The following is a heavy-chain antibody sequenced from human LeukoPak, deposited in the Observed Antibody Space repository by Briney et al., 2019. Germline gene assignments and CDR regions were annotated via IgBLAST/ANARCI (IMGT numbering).Heavy chain of an antibody. CDR3: AKRTRIGLYFDY. CDR2: FNPEDGET. CDR1: GYTLTKLS. Sequence: ASVKVSCTVSGYTLTKLSMHWVRQAPGKGLEWMASFNPEDGETIYAEKFQGRVTMTEDTSTDTPYMELSSLRSEDTAVYYCAKRTRIGLYFDYWGQGTLVTVSS. D-gene: IGHD6-19*01. J-gene: IGHJ4*02. V-gene: IGHV1-24*01.